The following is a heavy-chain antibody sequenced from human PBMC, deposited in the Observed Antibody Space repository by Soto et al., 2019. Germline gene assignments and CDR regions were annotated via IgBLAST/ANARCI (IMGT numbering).Heavy chain of an antibody. CDR1: GGSISSYY. V-gene: IGHV4-59*08. D-gene: IGHD3-9*01. CDR3: ARLHRNFDWLLFDY. CDR2: IYYSGST. J-gene: IGHJ4*02. Sequence: QVQLQESGPGLVKPSETLSLTCTVSGGSISSYYWSWIRQPPGKGLEWIGYIYYSGSTNYNPSLKSRVTISVDTSKNQFSPKLSSVTAADTAVHYCARLHRNFDWLLFDYWGQGTLVTVSS.